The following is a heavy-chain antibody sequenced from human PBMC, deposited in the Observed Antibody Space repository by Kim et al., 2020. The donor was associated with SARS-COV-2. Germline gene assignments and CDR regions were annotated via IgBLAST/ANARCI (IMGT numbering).Heavy chain of an antibody. CDR2: IDPSDSYT. Sequence: GESLKISCKGSGYSFTSYWISWVRQMPGKGLEWMGRIDPSDSYTNYSPSFQGHVTISADKSISTAYLQWSSLKASDTAMYYCARLGGVPNSYYYYYGMDVWGQGTTVTVSS. D-gene: IGHD3-16*01. V-gene: IGHV5-10-1*01. CDR1: GYSFTSYW. CDR3: ARLGGVPNSYYYYYGMDV. J-gene: IGHJ6*02.